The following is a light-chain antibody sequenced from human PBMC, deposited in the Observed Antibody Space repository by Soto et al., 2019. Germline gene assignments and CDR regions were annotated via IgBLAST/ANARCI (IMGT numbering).Light chain of an antibody. J-gene: IGLJ2*01. V-gene: IGLV2-18*02. CDR3: SSYTSTNTVI. Sequence: QSALTQPPSVSGSPGQSVTISCTGTSSDVGSYNRVSWYQQPPGTAPKLMIYEVSNRPSGVPVRFSGSKSGNTASLTISGLQAEDESDYYCSSYTSTNTVIFGGGTKVTVL. CDR1: SSDVGSYNR. CDR2: EVS.